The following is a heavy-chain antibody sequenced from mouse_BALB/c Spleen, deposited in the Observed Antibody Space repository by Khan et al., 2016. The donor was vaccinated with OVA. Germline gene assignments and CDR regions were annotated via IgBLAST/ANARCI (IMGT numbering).Heavy chain of an antibody. CDR1: GYSITSDYA. J-gene: IGHJ4*01. Sequence: EVQLQESGPGLVKPSQSLSLTCTVTGYSITSDYAWNWIRQFPGNKLEWMGYISSSGSTNYNPALKRRIAITRDTSKNQFFLQLNSVTNEDTATNYCARDGSRDNYAMDYWGQGTSVTVSS. CDR2: ISSSGST. CDR3: ARDGSRDNYAMDY. V-gene: IGHV3-2*02. D-gene: IGHD2-3*01.